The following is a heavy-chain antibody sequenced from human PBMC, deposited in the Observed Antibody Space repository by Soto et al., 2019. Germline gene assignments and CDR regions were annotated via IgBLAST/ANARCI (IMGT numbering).Heavy chain of an antibody. CDR1: GFNFGDLY. Sequence: QVQLVESGGALVKPGGSLRLSCAASGFNFGDLYISWIRQAPGKGLEWVSFISATGEATYYADSVKGRFTISRDNAQKSLNLQMNSRRDEDTAIYYCASQLQVSRRKNYCHFWGQGTLVAGAS. J-gene: IGHJ4*02. CDR3: ASQLQVSRRKNYCHF. V-gene: IGHV3-11*01. D-gene: IGHD1-7*01. CDR2: ISATGEAT.